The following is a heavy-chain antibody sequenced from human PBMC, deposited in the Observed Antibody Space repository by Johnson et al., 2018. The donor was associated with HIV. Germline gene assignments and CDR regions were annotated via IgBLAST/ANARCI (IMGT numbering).Heavy chain of an antibody. D-gene: IGHD1-26*01. CDR2: IWYDGSNK. Sequence: QVQLVESGGDMVQPGRSLRLSCTASGFTFSSYGMHWVRKAPGKGLEWVAVIWYDGSNKYYVDSVKGRFTISRDNSKNTLYLQMNNLRAEDTAVYYFVKDRGSPGIPAAFDIWGQGTMVTVSS. CDR3: VKDRGSPGIPAAFDI. CDR1: GFTFSSYG. J-gene: IGHJ3*02. V-gene: IGHV3-33*06.